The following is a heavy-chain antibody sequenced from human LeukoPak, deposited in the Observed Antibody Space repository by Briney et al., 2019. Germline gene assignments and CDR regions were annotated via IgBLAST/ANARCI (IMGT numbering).Heavy chain of an antibody. CDR1: GGSIRSSGYY. CDR3: ARDVRSGSLIDL. J-gene: IGHJ5*02. D-gene: IGHD3-10*01. Sequence: PSETLSLTCAVSGGSIRSSGYYWGWIRQSPGKGLEWIGSIYYTGSADYNPSLRGRVTISVDTSKNQFSLKLSSVTAADTAVFYCARDVRSGSLIDLWGQGTLVTVSS. V-gene: IGHV4-39*07. CDR2: IYYTGSA.